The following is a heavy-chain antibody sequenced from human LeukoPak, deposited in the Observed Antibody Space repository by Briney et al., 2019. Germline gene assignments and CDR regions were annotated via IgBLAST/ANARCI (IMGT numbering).Heavy chain of an antibody. Sequence: GGSLRLSCAASGFTFDDYGMSWVRQAPGKGLEWVAVIWSDATNRFYADSVKGRFAISRDNSQNTVSLQMNSLRVKDTAIYYCARDAQRGFDYSNSLKNWGHGTLVTVSS. CDR2: IWSDATNR. CDR1: GFTFDDYG. J-gene: IGHJ4*01. CDR3: ARDAQRGFDYSNSLKN. V-gene: IGHV3-33*08. D-gene: IGHD4-11*01.